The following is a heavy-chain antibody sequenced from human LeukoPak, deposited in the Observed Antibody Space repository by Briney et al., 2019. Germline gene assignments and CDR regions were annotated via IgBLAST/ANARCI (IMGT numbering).Heavy chain of an antibody. CDR3: ARIVDTAMVIHYYYMDV. CDR1: GFTFSSYW. D-gene: IGHD5-18*01. Sequence: GGSLRLSCAASGFTFSSYWMSWVRQAPGKGLEWVSSISGSSTYIHYADSVQGRFTISRDNAKISLYLQMNSLRTEDTAVYYCARIVDTAMVIHYYYMDVWGKGTTVTVSS. J-gene: IGHJ6*03. CDR2: ISGSSTYI. V-gene: IGHV3-21*01.